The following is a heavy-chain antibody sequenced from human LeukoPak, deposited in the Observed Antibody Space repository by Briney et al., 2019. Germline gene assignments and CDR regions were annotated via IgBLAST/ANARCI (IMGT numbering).Heavy chain of an antibody. V-gene: IGHV1-69*05. CDR3: ARGGETAAGISSFFDY. CDR2: LVPILGTP. CDR1: GGIFSRYA. Sequence: ASVKASCKASGGIFSRYAISWVRQVPGQGLEWMGGLVPILGTPNYAQKFQGRVTITTDESTDESTGTAYMALSGLKSEDTAVYYCARGGETAAGISSFFDYWGQGTLVTVSS. D-gene: IGHD6-13*01. J-gene: IGHJ4*02.